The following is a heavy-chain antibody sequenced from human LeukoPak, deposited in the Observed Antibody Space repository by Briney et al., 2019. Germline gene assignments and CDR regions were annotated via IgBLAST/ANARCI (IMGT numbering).Heavy chain of an antibody. CDR2: IYYSGST. J-gene: IGHJ3*02. Sequence: PSETLSLTCTVSGGSISSYYWSWIRQPPGKGLEWIGYIYYSGSTNYNPSLKSRVTISVDTSKNQFSLKLSSVTAADTAVYYCAREYSFGDAFDIWGQGTMVTVSS. V-gene: IGHV4-59*01. D-gene: IGHD2-21*01. CDR1: GGSISSYY. CDR3: AREYSFGDAFDI.